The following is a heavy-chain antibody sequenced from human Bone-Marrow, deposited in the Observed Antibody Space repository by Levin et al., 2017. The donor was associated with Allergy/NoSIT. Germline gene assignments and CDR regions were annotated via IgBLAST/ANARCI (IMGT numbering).Heavy chain of an antibody. CDR2: VNHLGAT. Sequence: SETLSLTCAVSNGSFSGYYWSWIRQPPGKGLEWIGEVNHLGATNSNPSLRSRVTMSVDTSKNQFSLSLSSVTAADTAVYYCAKGRGVGDPSSGFDDFRLPHDSWGQGTLVTVSS. J-gene: IGHJ4*02. CDR3: AKGRGVGDPSSGFDDFRLPHDS. V-gene: IGHV4-34*01. CDR1: NGSFSGYY. D-gene: IGHD3-22*01.